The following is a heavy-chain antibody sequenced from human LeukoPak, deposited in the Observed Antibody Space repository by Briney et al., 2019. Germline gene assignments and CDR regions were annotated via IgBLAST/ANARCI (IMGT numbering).Heavy chain of an antibody. CDR1: GYTFTSYG. Sequence: ASVKVSCKASGYTFTSYGISWVRQAPGQGLEWMGWISAYNGNTNYAHNLQGRVTMTTDTSTSTAYMELRSLRSDDTAVYYCARLTYYDFWSGYSRAGSYYFDYWGQGTLVTVSS. V-gene: IGHV1-18*01. J-gene: IGHJ4*02. CDR3: ARLTYYDFWSGYSRAGSYYFDY. CDR2: ISAYNGNT. D-gene: IGHD3-3*01.